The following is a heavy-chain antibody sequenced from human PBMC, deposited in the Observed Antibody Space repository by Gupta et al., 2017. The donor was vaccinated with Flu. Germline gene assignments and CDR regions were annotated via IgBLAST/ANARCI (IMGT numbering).Heavy chain of an antibody. Sequence: EVQLVESGGGFVQPGGSLRLSCAASGVTFSDCPMSWVRQAQGRGLVLCSCVSRDDKTAYAGPLRSRLANSRDNAKHSMYLQMNRLRDEDAAVYDCARDFDWAFHPWGQGILVTVSS. J-gene: IGHJ5*02. CDR2: VSRDDKT. V-gene: IGHV3-48*02. CDR1: GVTFSDCP. CDR3: ARDFDWAFHP. D-gene: IGHD3-9*01.